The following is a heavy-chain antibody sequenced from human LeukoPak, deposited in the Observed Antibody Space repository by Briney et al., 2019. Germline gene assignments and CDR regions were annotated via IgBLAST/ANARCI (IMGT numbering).Heavy chain of an antibody. CDR2: IIPIFGTA. V-gene: IGHV1-69*13. CDR1: GGTFSSYA. D-gene: IGHD3-9*01. CDR3: ARGSPGSHYDILTGYYGMDV. Sequence: SVNVSCKASGGTFSSYAISWVRQAPGQGLEWMGGIIPIFGTANYAQKFQGRVTITADESTSTAYMELSSLRSEDTAVYYCARGSPGSHYDILTGYYGMDVWGQGTTVTVSS. J-gene: IGHJ6*02.